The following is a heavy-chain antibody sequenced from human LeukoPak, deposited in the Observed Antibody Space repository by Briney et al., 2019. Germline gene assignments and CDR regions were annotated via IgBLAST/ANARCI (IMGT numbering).Heavy chain of an antibody. CDR1: GFTFSSYG. J-gene: IGHJ4*02. V-gene: IGHV3-30*03. CDR3: AREVRGVIR. D-gene: IGHD3-10*01. Sequence: GGSLRLSCAASGFTFSSYGMHWVRQAPGKGLEWVAVISYDGSNKYYADSVKGRFTISRDNSKNTLYLQMNSLRAEDTAVYYCAREVRGVIRWGQGTLVTVSS. CDR2: ISYDGSNK.